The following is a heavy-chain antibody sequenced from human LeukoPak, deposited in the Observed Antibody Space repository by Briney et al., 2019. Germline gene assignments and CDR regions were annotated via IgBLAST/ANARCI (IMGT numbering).Heavy chain of an antibody. V-gene: IGHV4-59*01. CDR1: GGSISSYY. CDR2: IYYSGSP. J-gene: IGHJ4*02. CDR3: ARVSRDGSGWYLDY. Sequence: SETLSLTCTVSGGSISSYYWSWIRQPPGKGLEWIGYIYYSGSPNYNPSLKSRITISVDTSKNQFSLKLSSVTAADTAVYYCARVSRDGSGWYLDYWGQGTLVTVSS. D-gene: IGHD6-19*01.